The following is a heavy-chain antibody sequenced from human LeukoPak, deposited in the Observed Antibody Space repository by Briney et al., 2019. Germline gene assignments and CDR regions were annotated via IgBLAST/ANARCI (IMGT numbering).Heavy chain of an antibody. CDR3: ARKDLEAYWYFDL. J-gene: IGHJ2*01. D-gene: IGHD3-16*01. V-gene: IGHV3-7*01. CDR1: GFTSRSHW. CDR2: IREDGSET. Sequence: GGSLRLSCAASGFTSRSHWMNWVRQAPGKGLEWVANIREDGSETYYVDSVKGRFTISRDKAKNSLILQMDSLRVDDTAVYYCARKDLEAYWYFDLWGRGTLVTVSS.